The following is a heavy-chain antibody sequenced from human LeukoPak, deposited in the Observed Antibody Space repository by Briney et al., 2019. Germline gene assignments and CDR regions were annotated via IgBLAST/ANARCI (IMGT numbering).Heavy chain of an antibody. D-gene: IGHD1-7*01. CDR2: ISFDGSDK. Sequence: GGSLRLSCAASGFTFSDYGVHWVRQAPGKGLEWVAVISFDGSDKNYADSVKGRFTISRDNSKNTLYLQMNSLRTEDTALYYCAKIRVVFNWNYAYYFNSWGQGTLVTVSS. CDR3: AKIRVVFNWNYAYYFNS. V-gene: IGHV3-30*18. CDR1: GFTFSDYG. J-gene: IGHJ4*02.